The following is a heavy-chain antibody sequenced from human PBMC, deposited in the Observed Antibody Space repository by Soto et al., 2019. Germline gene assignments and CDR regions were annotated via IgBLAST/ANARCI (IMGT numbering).Heavy chain of an antibody. CDR1: GYTFTSYG. J-gene: IGHJ4*02. CDR3: ARGRYGDY. V-gene: IGHV1-18*01. D-gene: IGHD1-1*01. CDR2: ISAHNGNT. Sequence: VHLVQSGAEVKQPGASVKVSCKGSGYTFTSYGITWVRQAPGQGLEWMGWISAHNGNTDYAQKLQGRVTVTRDTSTSTAYMELRSLRSDDTAVYYCARGRYGDYWGQGALVTVSS.